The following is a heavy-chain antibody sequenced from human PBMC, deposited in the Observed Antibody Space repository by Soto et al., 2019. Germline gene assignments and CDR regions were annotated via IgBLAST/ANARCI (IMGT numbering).Heavy chain of an antibody. D-gene: IGHD2-2*01. CDR1: GGSFSGYY. J-gene: IGHJ5*02. V-gene: IGHV4-34*01. CDR2: INHSGST. CDR3: ARASIVVVPAALTYNWFDP. Sequence: SETLSLTCAVYGGSFSGYYWSWIRQPPGKGLEWIGEINHSGSTNYNPSLKSRVTISVDTSKNQFSLKLSSVTAADTAVYYCARASIVVVPAALTYNWFDPWGQGTLVTVSS.